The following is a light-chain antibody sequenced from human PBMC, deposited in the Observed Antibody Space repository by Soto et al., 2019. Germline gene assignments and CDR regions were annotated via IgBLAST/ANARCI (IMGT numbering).Light chain of an antibody. CDR3: QQLNSYVFT. V-gene: IGKV1-9*01. CDR1: QDVSRF. Sequence: DIQLTQSPSFLSASVGDRVTISCRASQDVSRFLAWYQQKPGKAPNLLIYAASTLQSGVPSRFSGSGSGTEFPLTISSLQPEDFATYYCQQLNSYVFTFGPWTKVDIK. J-gene: IGKJ3*01. CDR2: AAS.